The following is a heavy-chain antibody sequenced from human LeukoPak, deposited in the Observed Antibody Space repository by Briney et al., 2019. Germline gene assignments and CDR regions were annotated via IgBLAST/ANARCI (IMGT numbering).Heavy chain of an antibody. V-gene: IGHV3-53*01. CDR1: GFTFSSYW. Sequence: GGSLRLSCAASGFTFSSYWMSWVRQTPGKGLEWVSVIYSGGSTYYADSVKGRFTISRDNSKNTLYLQMNSLRAEDTAVYYCASPGEMATIFAFDIWGQGTMVTVSS. CDR2: IYSGGST. CDR3: ASPGEMATIFAFDI. D-gene: IGHD5-24*01. J-gene: IGHJ3*02.